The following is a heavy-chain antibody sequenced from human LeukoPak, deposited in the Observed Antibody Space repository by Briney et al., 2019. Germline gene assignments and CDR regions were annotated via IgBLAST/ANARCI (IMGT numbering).Heavy chain of an antibody. CDR2: IIPILGIA. CDR3: AMAAQQQLVYWGLDY. V-gene: IGHV1-69*04. J-gene: IGHJ4*02. Sequence: SVKVSCKASGGTFSSYAISWVLQAPGQGLEWMGRIIPILGIANYAQKFQGRVTITADKSTSTAYMELSSLRSEDTAVYYCAMAAQQQLVYWGLDYWGQGTLVTVSS. D-gene: IGHD6-13*01. CDR1: GGTFSSYA.